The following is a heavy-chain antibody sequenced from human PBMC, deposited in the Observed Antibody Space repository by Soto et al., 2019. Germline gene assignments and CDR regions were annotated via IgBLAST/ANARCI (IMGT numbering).Heavy chain of an antibody. J-gene: IGHJ4*02. CDR1: GFTVSNNY. CDR2: IFAGGDT. V-gene: IGHV3-66*01. Sequence: GGSLRLSCAGSGFTVSNNYMSWVRQAPGKGLAWVSIIFAGGDTYYEDSVKGRFTISRDESQNTLYLHMNTLTVDDTAVYYCARGDLENWGQGTLVTVSS. CDR3: ARGDLEN.